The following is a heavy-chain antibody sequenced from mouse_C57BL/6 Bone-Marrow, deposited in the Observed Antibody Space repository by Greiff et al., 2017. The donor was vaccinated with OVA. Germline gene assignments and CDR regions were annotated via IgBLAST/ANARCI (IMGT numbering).Heavy chain of an antibody. D-gene: IGHD4-1*01. CDR3: TGVGSLGGFDY. CDR1: GFTFSNYW. J-gene: IGHJ2*01. V-gene: IGHV6-3*01. CDR2: IRLKSDNYAT. Sequence: EVQLVESGGGLVQPGGSMKLSCVASGFTFSNYWMNWVRQSPEKGLEWVAQIRLKSDNYATHYAESVKGRFIISRDDSKSSVYLQMNNLRAEDTGIYYCTGVGSLGGFDYWGQGTTLTVSS.